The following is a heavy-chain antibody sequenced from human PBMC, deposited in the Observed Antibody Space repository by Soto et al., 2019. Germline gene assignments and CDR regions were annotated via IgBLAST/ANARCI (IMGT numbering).Heavy chain of an antibody. CDR3: ARSVEGHFDY. Sequence: EVQLVESGGGLVQPGGSLRLTCVASGFPFSIYSMNWVRQAPGKGLEWCSYNTSSTNTIKYADSVKGRLTISRDNAKNLVSLKMNSLRDEETAVDFCARSVEGHFDYWGQGTVVTVSS. J-gene: IGHJ4*02. CDR2: NTSSTNTI. CDR1: GFPFSIYS. D-gene: IGHD6-19*01. V-gene: IGHV3-48*02.